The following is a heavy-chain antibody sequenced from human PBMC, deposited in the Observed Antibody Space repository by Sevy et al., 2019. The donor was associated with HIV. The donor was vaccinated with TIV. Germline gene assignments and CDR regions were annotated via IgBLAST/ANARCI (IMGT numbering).Heavy chain of an antibody. Sequence: SETLSLTCAVYGGSFSGYYWSWIRQPPGKGLEWIGEINHSGSTNYNPSLKSRVTISVDTSKNQFSLKLSSVTAADTAVYYCASSGRLEYYDFWSCYFDYWGQGTLVTVSS. V-gene: IGHV4-34*01. J-gene: IGHJ4*02. CDR2: INHSGST. CDR1: GGSFSGYY. CDR3: ASSGRLEYYDFWSCYFDY. D-gene: IGHD3-3*01.